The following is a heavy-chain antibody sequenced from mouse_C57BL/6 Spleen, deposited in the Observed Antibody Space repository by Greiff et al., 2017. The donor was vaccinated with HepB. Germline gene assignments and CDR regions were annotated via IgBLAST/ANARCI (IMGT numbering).Heavy chain of an antibody. Sequence: VQLQQSGPELVKPGASVKISCKASGYAFSSSWMNWVKQRPGKGLEWIGRIYPGDGDTNYNGKFKGKATLTADKSSSTAYMQLSSLTSEDSAIYFCARNRGGGGDYDYFDYWGQGTTLTVSS. V-gene: IGHV1-82*01. D-gene: IGHD2-4*01. CDR2: IYPGDGDT. CDR1: GYAFSSSW. J-gene: IGHJ2*01. CDR3: ARNRGGGGDYDYFDY.